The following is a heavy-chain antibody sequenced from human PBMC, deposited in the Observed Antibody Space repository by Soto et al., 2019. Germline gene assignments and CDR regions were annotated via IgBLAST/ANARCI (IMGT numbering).Heavy chain of an antibody. Sequence: NPSETLSLTCTVSGGSISSSSYYWGWIRQPPGKGLEWIGSIYYSGSTYYNPSLKSRVTISVDTSKNQFSLKLSSVTAADTAVYYCASLIRYFDPGNQGGHFDYWGQGTLVTVSS. V-gene: IGHV4-39*01. CDR1: GGSISSSSYY. D-gene: IGHD3-9*01. CDR2: IYYSGST. CDR3: ASLIRYFDPGNQGGHFDY. J-gene: IGHJ4*02.